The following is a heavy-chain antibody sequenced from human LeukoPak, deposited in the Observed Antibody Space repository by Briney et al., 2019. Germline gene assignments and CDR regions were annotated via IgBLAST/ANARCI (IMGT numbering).Heavy chain of an antibody. V-gene: IGHV1-46*01. CDR2: INPSGGST. CDR3: PRDDYYDSSSYFDY. Sequence: ASLKVSCKASGYTFTNYYMHWVRQAPGQGLEWMGIINPSGGSTNYAQKLQGRDTMNRDASTSTVYMELSSLRSEDTAVYYCPRDDYYDSSSYFDYWGQGALVIVSS. CDR1: GYTFTNYY. J-gene: IGHJ4*02. D-gene: IGHD3-22*01.